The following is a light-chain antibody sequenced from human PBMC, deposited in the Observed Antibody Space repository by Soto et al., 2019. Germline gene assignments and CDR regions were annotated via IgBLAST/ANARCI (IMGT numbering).Light chain of an antibody. CDR1: QGISHY. J-gene: IGKJ5*01. V-gene: IGKV1-27*01. Sequence: DIQMTQSPSSLPASVGDRVTITCRASQGISHYLAWYQQKPGKVPKLLIYGASTLQSGVPSRFSGSGSGTEFTLTISSLQPEDVATYYCQKYNSVLSITFGQGTRLEIK. CDR3: QKYNSVLSIT. CDR2: GAS.